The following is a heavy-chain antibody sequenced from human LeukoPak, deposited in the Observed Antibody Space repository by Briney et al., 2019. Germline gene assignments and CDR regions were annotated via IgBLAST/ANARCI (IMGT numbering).Heavy chain of an antibody. V-gene: IGHV4-4*07. CDR2: IYSSGRT. CDR1: GDSISGDY. J-gene: IGHJ4*02. D-gene: IGHD7-27*01. Sequence: PSETLSLTCTVSGDSISGDYWSWIRQPAGKGLEWIGRIYSSGRTDYNPSLKSRVTMSADTSKNQFSLKLNSVTAADTAVYYCARGPHYALGIYFDYWGQGTLVTVSS. CDR3: ARGPHYALGIYFDY.